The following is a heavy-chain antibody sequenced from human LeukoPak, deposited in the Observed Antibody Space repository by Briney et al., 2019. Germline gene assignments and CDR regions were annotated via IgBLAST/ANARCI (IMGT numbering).Heavy chain of an antibody. D-gene: IGHD2-8*01. Sequence: GGSLRLSCVGAGFSFSSFAMSWVRQAPGKGLEWVSTVSGGGAYTYYADSVKGRFTVSRDDSKSMHFLQMNSLRPEDTALYFCAKRITVSAGYYLDSWGQGTLVTVSS. J-gene: IGHJ4*02. CDR3: AKRITVSAGYYLDS. CDR2: VSGGGAYT. CDR1: GFSFSSFA. V-gene: IGHV3-23*01.